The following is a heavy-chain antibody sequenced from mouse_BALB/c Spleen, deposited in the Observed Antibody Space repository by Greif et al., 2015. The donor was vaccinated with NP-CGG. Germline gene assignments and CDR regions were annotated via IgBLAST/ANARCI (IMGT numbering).Heavy chain of an antibody. CDR3: ARGGLYYGSSYAMDY. CDR1: GDSITSGY. Sequence: EVHLVESGPSLVKPSQTLSLTCSVTGDSITSGYWNWIRKFPGNKLEYMGYISYSGSTYYNPSLKSRISITRDTSKNQYYLQLNPVTTEDTATYYCARGGLYYGSSYAMDYWGQGTSVTVSS. V-gene: IGHV3-8*02. J-gene: IGHJ4*01. CDR2: ISYSGST. D-gene: IGHD1-1*01.